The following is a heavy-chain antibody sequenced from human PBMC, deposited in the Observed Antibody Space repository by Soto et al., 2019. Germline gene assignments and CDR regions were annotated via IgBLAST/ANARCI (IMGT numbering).Heavy chain of an antibody. J-gene: IGHJ4*02. D-gene: IGHD6-19*01. Sequence: EVQLVESGGGLVQPGGSLRLSCAASGFTCSPYWLSWVLQAPGKGLEWVAIIQDAGGDEHYLEAVRGRCTISIDNAKKSLYLAMDSLRVEDTAVYYCAGGSGWISDSWGQGTLVTVSS. CDR1: GFTCSPYW. CDR2: IQDAGGDE. V-gene: IGHV3-7*05. CDR3: AGGSGWISDS.